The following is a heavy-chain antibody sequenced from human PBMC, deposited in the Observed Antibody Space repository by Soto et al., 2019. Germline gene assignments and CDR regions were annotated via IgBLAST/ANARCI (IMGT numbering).Heavy chain of an antibody. D-gene: IGHD1-26*01. V-gene: IGHV4-59*02. J-gene: IGHJ4*02. CDR2: IYASGSP. CDR3: ARGVGSSPPQY. Sequence: SETRSLTCTISGGSVSVYYWSWIRQSTGQGLEWIGYIYASGSPYYNPSLRSRVTISADTFKNQISLKLTSPTAADTAVYYCARGVGSSPPQYWGRGTLVTVSS. CDR1: GGSVSVYY.